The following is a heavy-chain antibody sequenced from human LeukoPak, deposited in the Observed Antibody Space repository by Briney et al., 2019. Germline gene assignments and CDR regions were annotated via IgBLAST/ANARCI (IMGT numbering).Heavy chain of an antibody. D-gene: IGHD3-3*01. CDR2: IKSKTDGGTT. CDR1: GFTFSNAW. V-gene: IGHV3-15*01. J-gene: IGHJ5*01. Sequence: GGSLRLSCAASGFTFSNAWMSWVRQAPGKGLEWVGRIKSKTDGGTTDYAAPVKGRFTISRDDSKNTLYLQMNSLKTEDTAVYYCTTDPVLRFLEWLKGGNWFDSWGQGTLVTVSS. CDR3: TTDPVLRFLEWLKGGNWFDS.